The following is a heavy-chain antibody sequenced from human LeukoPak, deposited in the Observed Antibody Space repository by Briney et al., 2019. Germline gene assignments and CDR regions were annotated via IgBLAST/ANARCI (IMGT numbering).Heavy chain of an antibody. Sequence: PGGSLRLSCAASGFTFSTYGMNWVRQAPGKGLEWVSSVSGATGNSYYVGSVKGRFTISRDDSRNTLYLQMNSLRAEDTAVYYCAKDHQCYDRSGYRPIDYWGQGTLVIVSA. CDR2: VSGATGNS. V-gene: IGHV3-23*01. D-gene: IGHD3-22*01. J-gene: IGHJ4*02. CDR1: GFTFSTYG. CDR3: AKDHQCYDRSGYRPIDY.